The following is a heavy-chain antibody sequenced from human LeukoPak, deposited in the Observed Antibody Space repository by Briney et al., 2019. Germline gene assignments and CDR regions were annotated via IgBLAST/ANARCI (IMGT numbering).Heavy chain of an antibody. CDR3: TTAPYDTFDY. CDR2: IKSKSHGETT. Sequence: GGSLRLSCAASGFTFTNAWMSWVRQAPGKGLEWVGRIKSKSHGETTDYAAPVKGRFTISRDDSKNTLYLQMNTLKTEDTAVYHCTTAPYDTFDYWGQGTLVTVSS. D-gene: IGHD2-8*01. V-gene: IGHV3-15*01. J-gene: IGHJ4*02. CDR1: GFTFTNAW.